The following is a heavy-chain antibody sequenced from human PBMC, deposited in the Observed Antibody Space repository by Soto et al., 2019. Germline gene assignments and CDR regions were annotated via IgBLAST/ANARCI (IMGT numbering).Heavy chain of an antibody. CDR2: VWYDGSSK. V-gene: IGHV3-33*01. J-gene: IGHJ6*02. Sequence: PGGYLRLSCEASGFTFSNFGMNWVRQAPGKGLEWVARVWYDGSSKYYVDSVKGRFTISRDNSKETVYLQMNSLRAEDTGVYYCAREIDSNYAGMDVWGQGTTVTVS. CDR1: GFTFSNFG. CDR3: AREIDSNYAGMDV. D-gene: IGHD4-4*01.